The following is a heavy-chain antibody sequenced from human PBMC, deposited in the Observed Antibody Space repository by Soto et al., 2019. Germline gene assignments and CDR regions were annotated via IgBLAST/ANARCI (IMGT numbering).Heavy chain of an antibody. Sequence: QVQLVQSGAEVKKPGSSVKVSCKASGGTFSSYAISWVRQAPGQGLEWMGGLIPIFGTANYAQKFQGRVTITAEESTSTAYMELSSLRSEDTAGYYCARAEGSETYYCDSSGYSHDAFDIWGQGTMVTVSS. CDR3: ARAEGSETYYCDSSGYSHDAFDI. J-gene: IGHJ3*02. CDR2: LIPIFGTA. V-gene: IGHV1-69*01. CDR1: GGTFSSYA. D-gene: IGHD3-22*01.